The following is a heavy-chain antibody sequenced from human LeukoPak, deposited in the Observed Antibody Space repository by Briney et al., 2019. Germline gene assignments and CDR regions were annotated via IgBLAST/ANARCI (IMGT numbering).Heavy chain of an antibody. D-gene: IGHD6-19*01. J-gene: IGHJ4*02. CDR2: ISSTGGST. CDR1: GFTFTSYA. V-gene: IGHV3-23*01. Sequence: TGGSLRLSCAASGFTFTSYALSWVRQAPGKGLEWVSAISSTGGSTYYADSVRGRFSISRDNSKNTLYLRMNSLRAEDTAVYYCAKTSGYSSGWYEYWGQGTLVTVSS. CDR3: AKTSGYSSGWYEY.